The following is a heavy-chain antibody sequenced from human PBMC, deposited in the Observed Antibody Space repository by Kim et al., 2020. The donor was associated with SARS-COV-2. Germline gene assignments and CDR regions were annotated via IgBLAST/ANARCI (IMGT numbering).Heavy chain of an antibody. CDR1: GGTFSSYA. CDR3: AIPAGEYYDFWSGYYTGNYYYGMDV. CDR2: IIPIFGTA. V-gene: IGHV1-69*13. J-gene: IGHJ6*02. Sequence: SVKVSCKASGGTFSSYAISWVRQAPGQGLEWMGGIIPIFGTANYAQKFQGRVTITADESTSTAYMELSSLRSEDTAVYYCAIPAGEYYDFWSGYYTGNYYYGMDVWGQGTTVTVSS. D-gene: IGHD3-3*01.